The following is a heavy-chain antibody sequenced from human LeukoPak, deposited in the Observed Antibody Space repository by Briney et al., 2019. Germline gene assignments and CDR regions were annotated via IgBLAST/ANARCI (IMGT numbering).Heavy chain of an antibody. J-gene: IGHJ4*02. D-gene: IGHD3-22*01. V-gene: IGHV3-21*01. CDR3: AKDPTHYRVWDYYETIGLSY. CDR1: GFTFRTYT. Sequence: PGGSLRLSCAGSGFTFRTYTVNWVRQAPGKGLEWVSSISSSGDYTYYADSLKGRFTISRDNAKNSLYLQMNSLRAEDTAVYYCAKDPTHYRVWDYYETIGLSYWGQGTLVTVSS. CDR2: ISSSGDYT.